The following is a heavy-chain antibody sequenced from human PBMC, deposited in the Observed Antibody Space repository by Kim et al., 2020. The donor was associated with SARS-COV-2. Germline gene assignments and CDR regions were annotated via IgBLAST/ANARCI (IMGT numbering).Heavy chain of an antibody. D-gene: IGHD3-10*01. V-gene: IGHV3-30*18. CDR2: ISYDGSNK. Sequence: GGSLRLSCAASGFTFSSYGMHWVRQAPGKGLEWVAVISYDGSNKYYADSVKGRFTISRDNSKNTLYLQMNSLRAEDTAVYYCAKDRRDGFRFDYWGQGTLVTVSS. CDR3: AKDRRDGFRFDY. CDR1: GFTFSSYG. J-gene: IGHJ4*02.